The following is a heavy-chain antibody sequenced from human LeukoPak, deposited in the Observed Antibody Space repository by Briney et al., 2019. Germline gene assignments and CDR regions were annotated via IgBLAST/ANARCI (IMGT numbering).Heavy chain of an antibody. CDR2: IYGGGGT. CDR1: GFTVTNNY. V-gene: IGHV3-53*01. CDR3: AAAGAAGDQPHF. D-gene: IGHD6-13*01. Sequence: GGSLRLSCAASGFTVTNNYMSWVRQAPGKGLEWVSVIYGGGGTYYADSVKGRFTISRDNAKNSAYLQMNSLRAEDTAVYYCAAAGAAGDQPHFWGQGSLVTVSS. J-gene: IGHJ4*02.